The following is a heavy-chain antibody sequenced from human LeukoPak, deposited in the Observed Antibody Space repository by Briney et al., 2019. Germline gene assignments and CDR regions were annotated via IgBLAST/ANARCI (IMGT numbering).Heavy chain of an antibody. D-gene: IGHD5-18*01. CDR2: IYYSGST. V-gene: IGHV4-31*03. CDR1: GGSISSGGYY. J-gene: IGHJ5*02. Sequence: SETLSLTCTVSGGSISSGGYYWSWIRQHPGKGLEWIGYIYYSGSTYYNPSLKSRVTISVDTSKNQFSLKLSSVTAADTAVYYCARGQRYTAMVTTSGNWFDPWGQGALVTVSS. CDR3: ARGQRYTAMVTTSGNWFDP.